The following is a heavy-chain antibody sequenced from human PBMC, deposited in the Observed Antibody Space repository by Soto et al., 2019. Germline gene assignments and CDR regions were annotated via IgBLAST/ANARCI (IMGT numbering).Heavy chain of an antibody. J-gene: IGHJ6*03. CDR1: GFTFDSYA. CDR2: ITGTGAGT. V-gene: IGHV3-23*01. D-gene: IGHD2-15*01. Sequence: EVQLLESGGGLVQPGGSLGLSCAASGFTFDSYAMSWVRQAPGKGLEWVSGITGTGAGTFYADSVKGRFTISRDNSKSTLYLQMNSLRAEDAAVYFCTKAPGKRMVADSGCYMDVWGIGTTVTVSS. CDR3: TKAPGKRMVADSGCYMDV.